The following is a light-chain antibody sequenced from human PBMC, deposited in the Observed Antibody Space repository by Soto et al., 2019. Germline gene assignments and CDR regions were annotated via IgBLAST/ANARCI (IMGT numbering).Light chain of an antibody. J-gene: IGLJ3*02. CDR2: EAT. CDR1: SSDVGSNNL. CDR3: CSYANIYIWV. Sequence: QSALSQPASVSGSPGQSITIPCTGSSSDVGSNNLVSWYQQHPGKAPKVMIYEATKRPSGVSNRFSCYKSGNTASLTISGLQAEDEADYYCCSYANIYIWVFGGGTKLTVL. V-gene: IGLV2-23*01.